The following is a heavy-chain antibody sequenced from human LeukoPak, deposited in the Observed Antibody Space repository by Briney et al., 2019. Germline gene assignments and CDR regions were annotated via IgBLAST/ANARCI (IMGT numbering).Heavy chain of an antibody. J-gene: IGHJ6*03. V-gene: IGHV3-30*02. CDR2: IRYDGSNK. CDR3: AKVVTTLKYYYYMDV. Sequence: AGGSLRLSCAASGFTFSSYGMHWVRQAPGKGLEWVAFIRYDGSNKYYADSVKGRFTISRDNSKNTLYLQMNSLRAEDTAVYYCAKVVTTLKYYYYMDVWGKGTTVTISS. CDR1: GFTFSSYG. D-gene: IGHD4-17*01.